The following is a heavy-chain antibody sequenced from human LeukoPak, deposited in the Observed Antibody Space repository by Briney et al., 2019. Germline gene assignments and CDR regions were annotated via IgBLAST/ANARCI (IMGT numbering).Heavy chain of an antibody. D-gene: IGHD5-12*01. CDR2: LHYSGST. CDR1: GGSISSSTYY. Sequence: PSETLSLTCTASGGSISSSTYYWAWIRQPPGKGLEWIGSLHYSGSTDYNPPLKSRVTVSVDTSKNQFSLKLSSVTAADTAVYYCARRCRGYEDYWGQGTLVTVSS. J-gene: IGHJ4*02. V-gene: IGHV4-39*01. CDR3: ARRCRGYEDY.